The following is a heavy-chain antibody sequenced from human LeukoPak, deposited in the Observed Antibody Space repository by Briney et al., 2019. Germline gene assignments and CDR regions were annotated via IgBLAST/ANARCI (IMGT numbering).Heavy chain of an antibody. J-gene: IGHJ4*02. CDR2: IYSGGST. CDR1: GFTVSSNY. D-gene: IGHD2/OR15-2a*01. Sequence: GGSLRLSCAASGFTVSSNYMSWVRQAPGKGLEWVSVIYSGGSTYYADSVKGRFTISRDNSKNTLHLQMNSLRAEDTAVYYCANHNIATFDYWGQGTLVTVSS. CDR3: ANHNIATFDY. V-gene: IGHV3-53*01.